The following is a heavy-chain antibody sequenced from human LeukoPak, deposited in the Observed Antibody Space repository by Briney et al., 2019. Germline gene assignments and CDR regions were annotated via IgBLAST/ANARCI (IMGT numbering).Heavy chain of an antibody. J-gene: IGHJ5*02. CDR2: VSSSSSYI. CDR3: ARDPFYGEGNWFDP. D-gene: IGHD3-10*01. CDR1: GFTFSSYA. Sequence: PGGSLRLSCEASGFTFSSYAMSWVRQAPGKGLEWVSSVSSSSSYIYYADSVKGRFTISRDNAKNSLYLQMNSLRAEDTAVYYCARDPFYGEGNWFDPWGQGTLVTVSS. V-gene: IGHV3-21*01.